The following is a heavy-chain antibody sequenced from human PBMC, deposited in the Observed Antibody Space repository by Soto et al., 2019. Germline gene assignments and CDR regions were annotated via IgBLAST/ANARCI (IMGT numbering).Heavy chain of an antibody. Sequence: GGSLRLSCAASGFTFSSYAMHWVRQAPGKGLEWVAVISYDGSNKYYADSVKGRFTISRDNSKNTLYLQMNSLRAEDTAVYYCARDMSPKTIARHELGYCSGGSCYSNWFDPWGQGTLVTVSS. CDR1: GFTFSSYA. CDR2: ISYDGSNK. CDR3: ARDMSPKTIARHELGYCSGGSCYSNWFDP. D-gene: IGHD2-15*01. V-gene: IGHV3-30-3*01. J-gene: IGHJ5*02.